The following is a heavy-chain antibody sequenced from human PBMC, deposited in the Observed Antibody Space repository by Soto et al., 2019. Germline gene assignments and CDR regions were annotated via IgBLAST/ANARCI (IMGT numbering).Heavy chain of an antibody. CDR3: ARVLDPVYDSSGYGDY. Sequence: QVQLVQSGAEVKKPGASVKVSCKASGYTFTSYAMHWVRQAPGQGLEWMGWINAGNGNTKYSQKFQGRVTITRDTSASTAYMELSSLRSEDTAVYYCARVLDPVYDSSGYGDYWGQGTLVTVSS. D-gene: IGHD3-22*01. CDR2: INAGNGNT. V-gene: IGHV1-3*01. J-gene: IGHJ4*02. CDR1: GYTFTSYA.